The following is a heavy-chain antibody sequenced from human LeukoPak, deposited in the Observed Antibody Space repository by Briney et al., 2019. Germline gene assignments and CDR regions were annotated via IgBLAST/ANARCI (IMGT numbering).Heavy chain of an antibody. CDR2: IIPIFGTA. D-gene: IGHD2-2*01. J-gene: IGHJ6*03. V-gene: IGHV1-69*13. CDR1: GGTFSSYA. Sequence: GASVKVSCKASGGTFSSYAISWVRQAPGQGLEWMGGIIPIFGTANYAQKFQGRVTITADESTSTAYMELSSLRSEDTAVYYCARDKGEHCSSTSCYGANPDYYYMDVWGKGTTVTVSS. CDR3: ARDKGEHCSSTSCYGANPDYYYMDV.